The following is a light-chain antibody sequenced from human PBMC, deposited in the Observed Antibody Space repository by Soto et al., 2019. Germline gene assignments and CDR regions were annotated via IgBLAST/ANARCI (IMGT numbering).Light chain of an antibody. CDR1: SSDVGAYNY. V-gene: IGLV2-14*01. J-gene: IGLJ1*01. CDR3: GSYTTSSNYV. Sequence: QSALTQPPSASGSPGQSVTISCTGTSSDVGAYNYVSWYQQHPGKAPKLMIYDVSHRPSGVSHRFSGSKSGNTASLTISGLQAEDEADYYCGSYTTSSNYVFGTGTKV. CDR2: DVS.